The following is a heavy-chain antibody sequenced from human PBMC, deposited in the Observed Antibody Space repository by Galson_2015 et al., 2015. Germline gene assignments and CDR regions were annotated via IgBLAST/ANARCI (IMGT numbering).Heavy chain of an antibody. D-gene: IGHD3-22*01. CDR3: ARDAQPTYYYDSSGYYLDY. V-gene: IGHV3-48*02. Sequence: SLRLSCAASGFTFSSYSMNWVRQAPGKGLEWVSYISSSSSTIYYADSVKGRFTISRDNAKNSLYLQMNSLRDEDTAVYYCARDAQPTYYYDSSGYYLDYWGQGTLVTVSS. J-gene: IGHJ4*02. CDR1: GFTFSSYS. CDR2: ISSSSSTI.